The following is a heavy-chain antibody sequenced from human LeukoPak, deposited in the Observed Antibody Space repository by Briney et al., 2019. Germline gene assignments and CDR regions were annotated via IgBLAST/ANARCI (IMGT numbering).Heavy chain of an antibody. CDR3: ARAGDSSGYYYVGYFDY. CDR2: IIPIFGTA. D-gene: IGHD3-22*01. Sequence: ASVKVSCKASGGTFSSYAISWVRQAPGQGLEWMGGIIPIFGTANYAQKFQGRVTITTDESTSTAYMELSSLRSEDTAVYYCARAGDSSGYYYVGYFDYWGQGTLVTVSS. J-gene: IGHJ4*02. CDR1: GGTFSSYA. V-gene: IGHV1-69*05.